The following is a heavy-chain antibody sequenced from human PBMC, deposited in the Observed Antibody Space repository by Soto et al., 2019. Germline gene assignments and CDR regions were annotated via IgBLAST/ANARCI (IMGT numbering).Heavy chain of an antibody. J-gene: IGHJ4*02. CDR1: GGTFSSYT. Sequence: ASVKVSCKASGGTFSSYTISWVRQAPGQGLEWMGRIIPILGIANYAQKFQGRVTITADKSTSTAYMELSSLRSEDTAVYYCAGRLTNYDILTGYYHFDYWGQGTLVTVSS. CDR2: IIPILGIA. D-gene: IGHD3-9*01. CDR3: AGRLTNYDILTGYYHFDY. V-gene: IGHV1-69*02.